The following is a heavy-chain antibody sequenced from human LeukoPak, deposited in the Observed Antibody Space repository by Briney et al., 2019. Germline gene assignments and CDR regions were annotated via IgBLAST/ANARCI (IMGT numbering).Heavy chain of an antibody. Sequence: SETLSLTCAVYGGSFSGYYWSWIRQPPGKGLEWIGEINHSGSTNYNPSLKSRVTISVDTSKNQFSLKLSSVTAADTAVYYCARVESYDYVWGSYRSIDYWGQGTLVTVSS. CDR3: ARVESYDYVWGSYRSIDY. CDR2: INHSGST. V-gene: IGHV4-34*01. D-gene: IGHD3-16*02. CDR1: GGSFSGYY. J-gene: IGHJ4*02.